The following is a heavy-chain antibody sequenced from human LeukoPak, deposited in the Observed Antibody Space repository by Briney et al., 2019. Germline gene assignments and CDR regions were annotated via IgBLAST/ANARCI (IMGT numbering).Heavy chain of an antibody. CDR2: LHHSGST. V-gene: IGHV4-38-2*01. Sequence: SETLSLTCAVSGYSITSTYWWGWIRPTPGRGLEWIGSLHHSGSTSYSPSLKSRVTISVDTSKNQFSLRLSSVTAADTAVYYCARVGGDDSTGHYSVDYWGQGTLVTVSS. CDR1: GYSITSTYW. J-gene: IGHJ4*02. D-gene: IGHD3-22*01. CDR3: ARVGGDDSTGHYSVDY.